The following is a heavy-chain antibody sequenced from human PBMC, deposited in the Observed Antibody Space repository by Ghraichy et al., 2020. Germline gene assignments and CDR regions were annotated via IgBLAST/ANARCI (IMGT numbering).Heavy chain of an antibody. CDR3: ARENLIAVAGKRGDYYSDGMDV. CDR2: IKQDGGEK. Sequence: GGSLRLSCAASGFTFSTFWMTWVRQAPGKGLEWVANIKQDGGEKYYVDSVKGRFIISRDNAKNSLYLQMNSLRAEDTAVYYCARENLIAVAGKRGDYYSDGMDVWGQGITVTVSS. V-gene: IGHV3-7*03. J-gene: IGHJ6*02. CDR1: GFTFSTFW. D-gene: IGHD6-19*01.